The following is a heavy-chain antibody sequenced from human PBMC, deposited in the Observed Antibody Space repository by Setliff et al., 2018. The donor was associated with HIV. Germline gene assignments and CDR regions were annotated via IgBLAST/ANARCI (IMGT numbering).Heavy chain of an antibody. CDR2: ISDSGTT. V-gene: IGHV4-59*01. J-gene: IGHJ5*02. Sequence: SETLSLTCTVSGGSISPYYWSWIRQPPGKRLEWIAWISDSGTTNYNPSLKSRVTLSVDTSKNQFSLSLTSVTGADTAVYYCARGGASSKYLDPWGQGTLVT. CDR3: ARGGASSKYLDP. CDR1: GGSISPYY. D-gene: IGHD2-15*01.